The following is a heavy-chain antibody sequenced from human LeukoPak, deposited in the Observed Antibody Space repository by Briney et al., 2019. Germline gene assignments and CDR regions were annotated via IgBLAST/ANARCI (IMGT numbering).Heavy chain of an antibody. CDR1: GFTFSDYY. CDR2: INHSGST. V-gene: IGHV4-34*01. CDR3: ARHEPYYDSSGYDYYYSDY. Sequence: LRLSCAASGFTFSDYYMSWIRQPPGKGLEWIGEINHSGSTNYNPSLKSRVTISVDTSKNQFSLKLSSVTAADTAVYYCARHEPYYDSSGYDYYYSDYWGQGTLVTVSS. D-gene: IGHD3-22*01. J-gene: IGHJ4*02.